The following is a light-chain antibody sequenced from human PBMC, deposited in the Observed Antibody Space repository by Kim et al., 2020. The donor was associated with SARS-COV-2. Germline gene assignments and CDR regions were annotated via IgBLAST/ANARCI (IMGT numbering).Light chain of an antibody. J-gene: IGKJ1*01. Sequence: ASEGDRVTIPCRASQGISNYLAWYQQKPGKVPKLLIYAASALQSGVPSRFSGSGSGTDFTLTISSLQPEDVATYYCQKYNSVPWTFGQGTKVDIK. CDR3: QKYNSVPWT. V-gene: IGKV1-27*01. CDR2: AAS. CDR1: QGISNY.